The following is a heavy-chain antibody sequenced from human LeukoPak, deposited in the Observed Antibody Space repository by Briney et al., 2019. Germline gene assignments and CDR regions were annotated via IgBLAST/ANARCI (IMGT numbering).Heavy chain of an antibody. V-gene: IGHV4-34*01. J-gene: IGHJ4*02. CDR3: ARGGSDSSGYHMPQHASGTASFDY. D-gene: IGHD3-22*01. CDR2: INHSGST. Sequence: PSETLSLTCAVYGGSFSGYYWSWIRQPPGKGLEWIGEINHSGSTNYNPSLKSRVTISVDTSKNQFSLKLSSVTAADTAVYYCARGGSDSSGYHMPQHASGTASFDYWGQGTLVTVSS. CDR1: GGSFSGYY.